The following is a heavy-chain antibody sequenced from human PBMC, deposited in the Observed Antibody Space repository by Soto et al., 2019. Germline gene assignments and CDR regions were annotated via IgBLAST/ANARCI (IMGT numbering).Heavy chain of an antibody. D-gene: IGHD6-13*01. CDR3: AIRGIAAAGTEDRWFDT. V-gene: IGHV1-69*12. CDR2: IIPIFGSE. CDR1: GGSITKYG. Sequence: QVHLVQSGAEVKEPGSSAKVSYKASGGSITKYGISWVRQAPGKGLEWMGGIIPIFGSESYAQKLRGRVTMTADESTNTAYVELRGLRSEDTAVYYCAIRGIAAAGTEDRWFDTWGQGTLVTVSS. J-gene: IGHJ5*02.